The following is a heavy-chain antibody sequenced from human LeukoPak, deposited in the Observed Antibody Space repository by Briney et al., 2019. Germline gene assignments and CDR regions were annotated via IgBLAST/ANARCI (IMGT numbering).Heavy chain of an antibody. CDR3: AKQIAAAGYNYFDY. CDR2: ISGSGDST. D-gene: IGHD6-13*01. V-gene: IGHV3-23*01. Sequence: GGSLRLSCAASGFTFSSYAMSWVRQAPGKGLEWVSAISGSGDSTYYADSVKGRFTISRDNSKNTLYLQMDSLRAEDTAVYYCAKQIAAAGYNYFDYWGQGTLVTVSS. J-gene: IGHJ4*02. CDR1: GFTFSSYA.